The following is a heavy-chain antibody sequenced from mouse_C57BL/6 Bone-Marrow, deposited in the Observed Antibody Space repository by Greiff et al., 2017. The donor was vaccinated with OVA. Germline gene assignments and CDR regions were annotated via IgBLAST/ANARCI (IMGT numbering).Heavy chain of an antibody. J-gene: IGHJ2*01. Sequence: VQLVESGAELARPGASVKMSCKASGYTFTSYTMHWVKQRPGQGLEWIGYINPSSGYTKYNQKFKDKATLTADKSSSTAYMQLSSLTYEDSAVYYCARFTTVVAEDYWGQGTTLTVSS. CDR1: GYTFTSYT. D-gene: IGHD1-1*01. V-gene: IGHV1-4*01. CDR2: INPSSGYT. CDR3: ARFTTVVAEDY.